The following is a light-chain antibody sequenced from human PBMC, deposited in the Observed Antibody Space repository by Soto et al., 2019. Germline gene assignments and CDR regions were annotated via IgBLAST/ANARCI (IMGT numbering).Light chain of an antibody. CDR1: QTVSANF. CDR3: HQSGDSPT. V-gene: IGKV3-20*01. CDR2: GVS. J-gene: IGKJ1*01. Sequence: EIVLTQSPGTLSLSPGERATLYCRSGQTVSANFLAWYQQKPGQAPRLLIYGVSNRAPGIPDRFSGSGSGTDITLTISRLEPEDFAVYYCHQSGDSPTFGQGTKVDIK.